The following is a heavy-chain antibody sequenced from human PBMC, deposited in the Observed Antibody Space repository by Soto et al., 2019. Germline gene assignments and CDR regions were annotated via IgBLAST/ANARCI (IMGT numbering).Heavy chain of an antibody. CDR1: GFTFINAW. V-gene: IGHV3-15*01. CDR2: IKSKTDGGTT. J-gene: IGHJ4*02. D-gene: IGHD3-22*01. CDR3: TTDAYYDTSGYWF. Sequence: PGGSLRLSCAASGFTFINAWMTWVRQAPGKGLEWVGRIKSKTDGGTTDYAAPVKGRFTISRDDSKNTLYLQMDSLHTEDTAVYYCTTDAYYDTSGYWFWGRGTLVTVSS.